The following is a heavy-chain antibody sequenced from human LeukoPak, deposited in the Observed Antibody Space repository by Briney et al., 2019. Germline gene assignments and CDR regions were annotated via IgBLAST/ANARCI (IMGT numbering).Heavy chain of an antibody. Sequence: GGSLRLSCAASGFTFSSYAMSWVRQAPGKGLEWVSAISGSGGSTYYADSVKGRFTISRDNAKNSLYLQMNSLRAEDTAVYYCASSDFGVVMGFDYWGQGTLVTVSS. CDR1: GFTFSSYA. D-gene: IGHD3-3*01. J-gene: IGHJ4*02. V-gene: IGHV3-23*01. CDR3: ASSDFGVVMGFDY. CDR2: ISGSGGST.